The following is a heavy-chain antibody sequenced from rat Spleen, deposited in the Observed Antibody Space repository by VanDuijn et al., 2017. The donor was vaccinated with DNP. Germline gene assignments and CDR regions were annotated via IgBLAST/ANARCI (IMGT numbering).Heavy chain of an antibody. CDR3: ARHGTTEGMDYAMDA. V-gene: IGHV5-29*01. Sequence: EVRLVESGGGLVQPEGSLKLSCAASGFTFSNTGFHWIRQAPTVGLEWVATISYDGSRTYYRDSVKGRFTISRDNAKSILYLQMDSLRSEDTATYYCARHGTTEGMDYAMDAWGQGTSVTVSS. CDR2: ISYDGSRT. J-gene: IGHJ4*01. CDR1: GFTFSNTG. D-gene: IGHD1-11*01.